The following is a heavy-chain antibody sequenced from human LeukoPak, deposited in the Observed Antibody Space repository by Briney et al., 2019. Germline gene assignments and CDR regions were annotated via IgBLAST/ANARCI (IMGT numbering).Heavy chain of an antibody. CDR3: ARDNYDSSGYYRD. D-gene: IGHD3-22*01. J-gene: IGHJ4*02. CDR2: ISSSSSYI. CDR1: GFTFSSYS. Sequence: GGSLRLSCAASGFTFSSYSMNWARQAPGKGLEWVSSISSSSSYIYYADSVKGRFTISRDNAKNSLYLQMNSLRAEDTAVYYCARDNYDSSGYYRDWGQGTLVTVSS. V-gene: IGHV3-21*01.